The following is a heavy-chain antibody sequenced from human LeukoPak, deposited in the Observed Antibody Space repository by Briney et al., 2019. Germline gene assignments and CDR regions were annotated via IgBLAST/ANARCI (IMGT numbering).Heavy chain of an antibody. D-gene: IGHD3-10*01. Sequence: PGGSLRLSCAVSGIALSNYGMTWVRQAPGKGLEWVAGISGSGGGTNYADSVKGRFTISRDNSKNTLYLQMNSLSAEDTAVYFCAKRGVIIRVILVGFHKEAYYFDSWGQGALDTVSS. J-gene: IGHJ4*02. CDR2: ISGSGGGT. V-gene: IGHV3-23*01. CDR1: GIALSNYG. CDR3: AKRGVIIRVILVGFHKEAYYFDS.